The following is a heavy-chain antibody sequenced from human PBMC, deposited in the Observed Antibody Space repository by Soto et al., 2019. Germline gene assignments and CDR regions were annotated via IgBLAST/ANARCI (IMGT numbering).Heavy chain of an antibody. D-gene: IGHD2-21*02. V-gene: IGHV3-30*18. Sequence: QVQLVESGGGVVQPGRSLRLSCAASGFSFSDYGMHWVRQAPGKGLEWVAVISSDESSKYYADSVKGRFTISRDNSKNTLHLQRNSLRPEDTAVYYCAKEGGNSYYYYGMDVWGQGTTATVSS. CDR2: ISSDESSK. J-gene: IGHJ6*02. CDR1: GFSFSDYG. CDR3: AKEGGNSYYYYGMDV.